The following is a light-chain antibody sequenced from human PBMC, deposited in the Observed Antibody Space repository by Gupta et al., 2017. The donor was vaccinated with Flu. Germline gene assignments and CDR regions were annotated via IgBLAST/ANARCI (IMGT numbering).Light chain of an antibody. V-gene: IGKV1-39*01. CDR3: QQRNSTPRT. J-gene: IGKJ2*01. Sequence: DIEMTQSPSSLSASVVDRVTITCRASQSISRYLNWYQQKPGHAAKLLIYAASILESGVPSRFSGSGSGTDFTLTISRLQPEDFATYYCQQRNSTPRTFGQGTKLEIK. CDR2: AAS. CDR1: QSISRY.